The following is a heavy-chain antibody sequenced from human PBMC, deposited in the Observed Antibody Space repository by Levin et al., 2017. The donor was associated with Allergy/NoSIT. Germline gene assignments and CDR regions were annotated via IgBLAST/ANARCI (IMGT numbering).Heavy chain of an antibody. V-gene: IGHV3-7*01. J-gene: IGHJ4*02. CDR3: ARDSRGLYITSPRFGDY. D-gene: IGHD3-16*01. Sequence: PGGSLRLSCAASGFTFSGHWMSWVRQAPGKGLEWVANINQHGSEKYYVDSVKGRFTTSRDNAKNSLYLQMNSLRAEDTAVYYCARDSRGLYITSPRFGDYWGQGTLVTASS. CDR1: GFTFSGHW. CDR2: INQHGSEK.